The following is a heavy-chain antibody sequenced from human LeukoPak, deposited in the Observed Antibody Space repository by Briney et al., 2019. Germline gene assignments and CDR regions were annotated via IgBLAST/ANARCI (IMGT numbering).Heavy chain of an antibody. Sequence: GGSLRLSCAASGFTFSSYSMNWVRQAPGKGLEWVSSISSSSSYIYYADSVKGRFTISRDNARNSVYLQMASLRVEDTAVYYCARDPVEWELLLDYWGQGTLVTVSS. V-gene: IGHV3-21*01. CDR1: GFTFSSYS. CDR3: ARDPVEWELLLDY. J-gene: IGHJ4*02. D-gene: IGHD1-26*01. CDR2: ISSSSSYI.